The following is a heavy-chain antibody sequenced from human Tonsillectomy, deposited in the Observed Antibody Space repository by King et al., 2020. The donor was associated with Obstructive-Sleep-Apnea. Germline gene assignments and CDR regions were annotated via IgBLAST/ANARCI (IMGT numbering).Heavy chain of an antibody. V-gene: IGHV4-59*01. D-gene: IGHD3-10*01. CDR2: IFYSGST. J-gene: IGHJ5*02. Sequence: QLQESGPGLVKPSETLSLTCTVSRGSITSYYWSWVRQPPGKGLEWIGYIFYSGSTKYNPSLKSRVTISVDTSKNQFSLKLSSVTAADTAVYYCARMDGSGANWFDPWGQGTLVTVSS. CDR3: ARMDGSGANWFDP. CDR1: RGSITSYY.